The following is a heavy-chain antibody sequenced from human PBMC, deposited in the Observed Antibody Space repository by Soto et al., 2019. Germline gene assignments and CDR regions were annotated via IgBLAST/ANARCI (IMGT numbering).Heavy chain of an antibody. CDR2: ISNDGTYK. J-gene: IGHJ3*02. Sequence: QIQLVESGGGVVQPGRSLRLSCAASGFTFRTSAMHWVRQAPGKGLEWVALISNDGTYKYYADSVQGRFIISRDNSENTFYLQMNSLRPEDTDVYFCARDAVVSMRVAVDNWGKGTMVTVSS. V-gene: IGHV3-30*04. D-gene: IGHD3-22*01. CDR3: ARDAVVSMRVAVDN. CDR1: GFTFRTSA.